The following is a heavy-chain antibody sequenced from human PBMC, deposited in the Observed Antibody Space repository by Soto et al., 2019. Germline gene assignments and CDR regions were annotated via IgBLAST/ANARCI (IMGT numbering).Heavy chain of an antibody. D-gene: IGHD4-4*01. J-gene: IGHJ4*02. CDR1: GGSISSGGYS. CDR2: IYHSGST. V-gene: IGHV4-30-2*01. CDR3: ARGMTTVTTLDY. Sequence: QLQLQESGSGLVKPSQTLSLTCAVSGGSISSGGYSWSCIRQPPGKGLEWIGYIYHSGSTSYNPAFKSRVTISVDRSKNQFSLKLSSVTAADTAVYYCARGMTTVTTLDYWGQGTLVTVSS.